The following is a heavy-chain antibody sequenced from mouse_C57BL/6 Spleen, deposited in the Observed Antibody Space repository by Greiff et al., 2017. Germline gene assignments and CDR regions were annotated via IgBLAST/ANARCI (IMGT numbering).Heavy chain of an antibody. CDR3: ARFDDGSSYSYWYFDV. D-gene: IGHD1-1*01. Sequence: QVQLQQSGAELMKPGASVKLSCKATGYTFTGYWIEWVKQRPGHGLEWIGEILPGSGSTNYNEKFKGKATFTADTSSTTADMQLSSLTTEDSAIYYGARFDDGSSYSYWYFDVWGTGTTVTVSS. CDR2: ILPGSGST. V-gene: IGHV1-9*01. CDR1: GYTFTGYW. J-gene: IGHJ1*03.